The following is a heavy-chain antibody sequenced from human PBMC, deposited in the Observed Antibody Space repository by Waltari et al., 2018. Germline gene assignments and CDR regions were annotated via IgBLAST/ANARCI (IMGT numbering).Heavy chain of an antibody. CDR3: ARLPTGYPNWVDP. CDR1: GASVSSYS. V-gene: IGHV4-39*01. J-gene: IGHJ5*02. Sequence: QLQLQESGPGLVKPSETLSLSCFVSGASVSSYSWAWIRQSPGKGLEWIGTMHTNGNTYYNPSLNSRVSISVDMSKNQFSLKLSSLTAADTAVYYCARLPTGYPNWVDPWGQGTLVTVSS. CDR2: MHTNGNT. D-gene: IGHD6-13*01.